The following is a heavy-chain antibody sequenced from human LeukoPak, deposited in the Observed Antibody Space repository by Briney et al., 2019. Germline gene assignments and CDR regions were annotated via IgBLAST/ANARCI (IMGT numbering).Heavy chain of an antibody. J-gene: IGHJ4*02. CDR1: GGSISSSY. CDR3: ARRSSSSWFDY. V-gene: IGHV4-59*08. CDR2: IYYSGST. Sequence: SETLSLTCTVSGGSISSSYWCWIRQPPGKGLEWIGYIYYSGSTNYNPSLKSRVTISVDTSKNQFSLKLSSVTAADTAVYYCARRSSSSWFDYWGRGTLVTVSS. D-gene: IGHD6-13*01.